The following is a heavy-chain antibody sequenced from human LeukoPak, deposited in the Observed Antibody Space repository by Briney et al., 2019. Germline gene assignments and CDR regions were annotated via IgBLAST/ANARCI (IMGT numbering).Heavy chain of an antibody. CDR1: GGSLRGYY. CDR2: ITHSGNT. Sequence: SETLSLTCTFYGGSLRGYYWSWIRHPPGKGLEWIGEITHSGNTNYNPSLKSRVTMSVDMSKNQFSLKLSSVTAADTAVYYCARRITMQVVVFDPWGQGTLVTVSS. J-gene: IGHJ5*02. D-gene: IGHD3-22*01. CDR3: ARRITMQVVVFDP. V-gene: IGHV4-34*01.